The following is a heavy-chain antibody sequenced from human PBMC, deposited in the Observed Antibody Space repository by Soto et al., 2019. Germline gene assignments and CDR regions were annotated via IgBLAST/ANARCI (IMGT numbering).Heavy chain of an antibody. V-gene: IGHV3-33*01. CDR1: GSTLSNYG. J-gene: IGHJ4*02. Sequence: QVQLVESGGGVVQPGTSLRLSCAASGSTLSNYGMHWVRQAPGKGLEWVAVVWYDGTTKFYPDSVKGRFTISRDNSNNTLYLQMNSLRVEDTAVYYCATVDNYYGSVFWGQGTLVTVSS. D-gene: IGHD3-10*01. CDR2: VWYDGTTK. CDR3: ATVDNYYGSVF.